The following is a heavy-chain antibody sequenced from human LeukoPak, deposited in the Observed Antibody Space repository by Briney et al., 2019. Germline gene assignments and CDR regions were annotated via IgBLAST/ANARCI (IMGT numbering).Heavy chain of an antibody. V-gene: IGHV4-4*07. CDR2: IYTSGST. J-gene: IGHJ4*02. CDR3: AREIAAAGNFDY. D-gene: IGHD6-13*01. CDR1: GGSISSYY. Sequence: SETLSLTCTVSGGSISSYYWSWIRQPAGKGLEWIGRIYTSGSTNYNPSLKSRVTMSADTSKNQFSLKLSSVTAADTAVYYCAREIAAAGNFDYWGQGTLVTVSS.